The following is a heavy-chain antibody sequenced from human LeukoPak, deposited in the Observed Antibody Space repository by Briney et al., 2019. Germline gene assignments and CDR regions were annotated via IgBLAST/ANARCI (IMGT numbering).Heavy chain of an antibody. CDR3: ARDPVDYYDSSGYYLDY. CDR1: GFTFSSYG. J-gene: IGHJ4*02. Sequence: PGGSLRLSCAASGFTFSSYGMHWVRQAPGKGLEWVAVIWYDGSNKYYADSVKGRFTISRDNSKNTLYLQMNSLRAEDTAVYYCARDPVDYYDSSGYYLDYWGQGTLVTASS. V-gene: IGHV3-33*01. D-gene: IGHD3-22*01. CDR2: IWYDGSNK.